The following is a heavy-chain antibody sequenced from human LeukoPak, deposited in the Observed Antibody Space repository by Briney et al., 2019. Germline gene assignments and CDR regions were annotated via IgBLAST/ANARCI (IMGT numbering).Heavy chain of an antibody. J-gene: IGHJ4*02. CDR2: IRYDGSNK. Sequence: PGGSLRLSCAASGFTFSSYGMHWVRQAPGKGLEWVAFIRYDGSNKYYADSVKGRFTISRDNSKNTLYLQMNSLRAEDTAVYYCARDGDLDIVLMVYAIDAPLDYWGQGTLVTVSS. V-gene: IGHV3-30*02. CDR3: ARDGDLDIVLMVYAIDAPLDY. CDR1: GFTFSSYG. D-gene: IGHD2-8*01.